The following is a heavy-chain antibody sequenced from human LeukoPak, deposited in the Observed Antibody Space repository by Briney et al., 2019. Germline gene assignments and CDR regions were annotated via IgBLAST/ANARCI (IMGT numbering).Heavy chain of an antibody. J-gene: IGHJ3*02. CDR1: GDSISGFH. CDR3: TRHTRHIYDDSKLWPGASDI. V-gene: IGHV4-59*08. CDR2: IYSTGNS. Sequence: SETLSLTCAVSGDSISGFHWSWIRQSPGKGLESIGYIYSTGNSYYNPSLNTRVTMSVDAPKNRFSLRLTSVTAADTAIYYCTRHTRHIYDDSKLWPGASDIWGQGTTVTVSS. D-gene: IGHD2-21*01.